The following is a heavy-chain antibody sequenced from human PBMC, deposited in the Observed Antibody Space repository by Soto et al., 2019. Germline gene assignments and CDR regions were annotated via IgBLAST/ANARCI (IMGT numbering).Heavy chain of an antibody. CDR2: IDHNSIT. J-gene: IGHJ6*01. V-gene: IGHV4-4*02. CDR3: PRLNRDYYYYGMDV. CDR1: GGSINSRKW. Sequence: SQTLPLPCALYGGSINSRKWWTWFRQVPVKGLEWIVKIDHNSITNYNPPVKSRVTISQDNSKSQLALQLTSVTAADTCVYYCPRLNRDYYYYGMDVWGQGTPVTVSS.